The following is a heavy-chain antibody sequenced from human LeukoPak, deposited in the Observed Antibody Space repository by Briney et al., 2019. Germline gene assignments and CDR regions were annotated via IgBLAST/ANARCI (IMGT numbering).Heavy chain of an antibody. D-gene: IGHD2-21*01. CDR1: GYTFTSYG. CDR2: VSAYNGNT. V-gene: IGHV1-18*01. Sequence: ASAKVSCKASGYTFTSYGISWVRQAPGQGLEWMGWVSAYNGNTNYAQKLQGRVTMTTDTSTSTAYMELRSLRSDDTAVYYCARTENIVVVGDYWGQGTLVTVSS. J-gene: IGHJ4*02. CDR3: ARTENIVVVGDY.